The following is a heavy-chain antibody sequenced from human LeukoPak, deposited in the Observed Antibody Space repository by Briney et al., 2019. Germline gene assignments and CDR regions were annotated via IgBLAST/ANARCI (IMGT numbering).Heavy chain of an antibody. CDR3: ARARGFLGYCSGGSCYGDSYYGMDV. D-gene: IGHD2-15*01. V-gene: IGHV1-2*02. J-gene: IGHJ6*02. CDR1: GYTFTGYY. Sequence: ASVKVSCKASGYTFTGYYMHWVRQAPGQGLEWMGWINPNSGGTNYAQKFQGRVTMTRDTSISTAYMELSRLGSDDTAVYYCARARGFLGYCSGGSCYGDSYYGMDVWGQGTTVTVSS. CDR2: INPNSGGT.